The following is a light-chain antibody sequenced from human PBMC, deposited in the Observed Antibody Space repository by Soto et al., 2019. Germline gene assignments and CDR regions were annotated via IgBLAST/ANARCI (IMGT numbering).Light chain of an antibody. CDR2: EVS. CDR1: SSDVGGYNY. Sequence: QSALTQPPSVSGSPGQSITISCTGTSSDVGGYNYVSWYQQHPGKAPKLMIYEVSNRPSGVSNRFSGSKSGNTASLTISGLQAEDDADYYCSSYTSRSTVVFGGGTKLTVL. CDR3: SSYTSRSTVV. V-gene: IGLV2-14*01. J-gene: IGLJ2*01.